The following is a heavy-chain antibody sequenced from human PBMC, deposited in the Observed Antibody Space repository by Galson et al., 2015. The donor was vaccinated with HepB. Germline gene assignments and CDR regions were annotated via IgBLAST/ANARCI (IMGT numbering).Heavy chain of an antibody. CDR2: INPNDDST. Sequence: SVKVSCKASGYTFTRYYLHWVRQAPGQGLEWMGIINPNDDSTTYAQKFQGRVTMTSDTSTSTFYLELSSLRSGDTAVYYCAREPLYDILTGYLLGIVYWGQGTLVAVPS. D-gene: IGHD3-9*01. CDR1: GYTFTRYY. J-gene: IGHJ4*02. CDR3: AREPLYDILTGYLLGIVY. V-gene: IGHV1-46*01.